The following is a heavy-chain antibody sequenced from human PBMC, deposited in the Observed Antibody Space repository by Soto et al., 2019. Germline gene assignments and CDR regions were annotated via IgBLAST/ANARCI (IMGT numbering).Heavy chain of an antibody. CDR2: VSGSGGST. V-gene: IGHV3-23*01. CDR1: GFTFSSYA. Sequence: PGGSLRLSCAASGFTFSSYAMSWVRQAPGKGLEWVSSVSGSGGSTYYADSVKGRFTISRDNSKNTLYLQMNSLRAEDTAVYYCARDLEITMIEVDINHGMDVWGQGTTVTVSS. D-gene: IGHD3-22*01. CDR3: ARDLEITMIEVDINHGMDV. J-gene: IGHJ6*02.